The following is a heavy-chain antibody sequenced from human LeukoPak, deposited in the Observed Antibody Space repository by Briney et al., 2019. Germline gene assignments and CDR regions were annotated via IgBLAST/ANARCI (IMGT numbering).Heavy chain of an antibody. Sequence: GGSLRLSCAASGFTFSNYWMNWVRQAPGKGLEWVANIKQDGSEKYYVDSVKGRFTISRDNAKNSLYLQMNSLRAEDTAVYYCARAASKGYCSSTSCLKWFDPWGQGTLVTVSS. V-gene: IGHV3-7*01. CDR1: GFTFSNYW. CDR3: ARAASKGYCSSTSCLKWFDP. D-gene: IGHD2-2*01. J-gene: IGHJ5*02. CDR2: IKQDGSEK.